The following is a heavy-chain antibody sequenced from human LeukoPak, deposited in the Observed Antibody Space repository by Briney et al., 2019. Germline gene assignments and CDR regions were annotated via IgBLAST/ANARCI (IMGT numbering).Heavy chain of an antibody. CDR3: ARDSYGDYFFDY. CDR1: GFTFSTYS. Sequence: PGGSLRLSCAASGFTFSTYSMNWVRQAPGKGLEWVSSIRSSSSYIYYADSLKGRFTISRDNAKNSLYLQMNSLRAEDTAVYYCARDSYGDYFFDYWGQGTLVTVSS. CDR2: IRSSSSYI. D-gene: IGHD4-17*01. J-gene: IGHJ4*02. V-gene: IGHV3-21*01.